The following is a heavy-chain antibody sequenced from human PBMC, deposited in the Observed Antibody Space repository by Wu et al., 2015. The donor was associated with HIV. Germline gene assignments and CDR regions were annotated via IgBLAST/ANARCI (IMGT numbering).Heavy chain of an antibody. CDR2: INPNSGGT. CDR1: GYTFTGYY. V-gene: IGHV1-2*02. D-gene: IGHD2-2*01. CDR3: ARGFGTGYCSSTSCYLPRDY. Sequence: QVQLVQSGAEVKKPGASVKVSCKASGYTFTGYYMHWVRQAPGQGLEWMGWINPNSGGTNYAQKFQGRVTMTRDTSISTAYMELSRLRSDDTAVYYCARGFGTGYCSSTSCYLPRDYWGQGTLVTVSS. J-gene: IGHJ4*02.